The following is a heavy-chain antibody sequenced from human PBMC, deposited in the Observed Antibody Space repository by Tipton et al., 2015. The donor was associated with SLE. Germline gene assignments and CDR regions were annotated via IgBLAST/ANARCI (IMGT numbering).Heavy chain of an antibody. J-gene: IGHJ6*03. CDR1: GGSISSYY. CDR2: INYSGNT. Sequence: TLSLTCTVSGGSISSYYWSWIRQPPGKGLEWIGSINYSGNTYYNPSLKSRVTISVDTSKNQFFLKLSSVTAADTAVYYCARGRAMDVWGKGTTVTVSS. V-gene: IGHV4-59*12. CDR3: ARGRAMDV.